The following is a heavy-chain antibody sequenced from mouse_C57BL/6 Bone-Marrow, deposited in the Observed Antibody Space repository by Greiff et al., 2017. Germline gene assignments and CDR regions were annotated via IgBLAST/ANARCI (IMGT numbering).Heavy chain of an antibody. V-gene: IGHV14-4*01. CDR3: TTAYDSHFDY. D-gene: IGHD2-4*01. J-gene: IGHJ2*01. CDR1: GFNIKDDY. CDR2: IDPANGDT. Sequence: SGAELVRPGASVKLSCTASGFNIKDDYMHWVKQRPEQGLEWIGWIDPANGDTEYASKFQGKATITADTSSNTAYLQLSSLTSEDTAGYYCTTAYDSHFDYWGQGTTLTVSS.